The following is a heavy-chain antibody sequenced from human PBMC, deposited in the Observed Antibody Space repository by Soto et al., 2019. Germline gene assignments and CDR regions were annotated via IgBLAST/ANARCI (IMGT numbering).Heavy chain of an antibody. J-gene: IGHJ6*02. CDR3: ARAYQYSSSSYYYGMDV. D-gene: IGHD6-6*01. CDR1: GYTFTSYD. Sequence: ASVKVSCKAPGYTFTSYDINWVRQATGQGLEWMGWMNPNSGNTGYAQKFQGRVTMTRNTSISTAYMELSSLRSEDTAVYYCARAYQYSSSSYYYGMDVWGQGTTVTVSS. V-gene: IGHV1-8*01. CDR2: MNPNSGNT.